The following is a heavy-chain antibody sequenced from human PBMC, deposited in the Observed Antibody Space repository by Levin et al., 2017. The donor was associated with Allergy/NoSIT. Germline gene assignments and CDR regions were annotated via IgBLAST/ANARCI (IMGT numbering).Heavy chain of an antibody. CDR2: INYRGVT. V-gene: IGHV4-61*01. Sequence: SQTLSLTCSVSGGSVSSGTYYWSWIRRPPGKGLEWIGYINYRGVTKYNPSLKSRVTISVDTPKNEVSLKVTSVTAADPAVYYCARNRIIVSGGNDYYYGMDVWGQGTTVTVSS. CDR1: GGSVSSGTYY. CDR3: ARNRIIVSGGNDYYYGMDV. J-gene: IGHJ6*02. D-gene: IGHD5/OR15-5a*01.